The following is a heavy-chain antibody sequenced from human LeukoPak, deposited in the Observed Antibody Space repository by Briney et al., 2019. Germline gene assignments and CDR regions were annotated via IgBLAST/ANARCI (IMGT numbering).Heavy chain of an antibody. CDR2: ISSNNYI. V-gene: IGHV3-21*01. CDR3: TRDLGLYDFKY. J-gene: IGHJ4*02. D-gene: IGHD3-3*01. CDR1: GFTFSDYS. Sequence: GGSLRLSCAASGFTFSDYSMHWVRQAPGKGLEWVSTISSNNYIYYGDSVKGRFTISRDNAKNSLYLQMNSLRVEDTAVYYCTRDLGLYDFKYWGQGTLVTVSS.